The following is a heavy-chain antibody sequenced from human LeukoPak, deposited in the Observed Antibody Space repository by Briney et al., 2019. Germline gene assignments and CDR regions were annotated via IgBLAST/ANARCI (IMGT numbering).Heavy chain of an antibody. V-gene: IGHV3-7*01. CDR2: IKQDGSEK. CDR3: ARDRRTVYDSSGYLGYYFDY. D-gene: IGHD3-22*01. J-gene: IGHJ4*02. Sequence: GGSLRLSCAASGFTFSSYWMSWVRQAPGKGLEWVANIKQDGSEKYYVDSVKGRFTISRDNAKNSLYLQMNSLRAEDMAVYYCARDRRTVYDSSGYLGYYFDYWGQGTLVTVSS. CDR1: GFTFSSYW.